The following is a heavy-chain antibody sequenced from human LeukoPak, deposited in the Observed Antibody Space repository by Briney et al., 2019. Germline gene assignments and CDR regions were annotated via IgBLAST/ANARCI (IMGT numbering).Heavy chain of an antibody. Sequence: ASVKVTCRASGYTFTSYGISWVRQAPGQGLEWMGWISAYNGNTNYAQKLQGRVTMTTDPSTSTAYMELRSLRSEDTAVYYCATSGMVRGVIRHWGQGTLVTVSS. J-gene: IGHJ4*02. D-gene: IGHD3-10*01. CDR2: ISAYNGNT. CDR1: GYTFTSYG. V-gene: IGHV1-18*01. CDR3: ATSGMVRGVIRH.